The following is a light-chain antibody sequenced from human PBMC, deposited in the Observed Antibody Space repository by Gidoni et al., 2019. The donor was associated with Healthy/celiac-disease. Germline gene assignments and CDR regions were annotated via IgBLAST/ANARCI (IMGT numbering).Light chain of an antibody. Sequence: EIVLTQSPATLSLSPGDRATLSCRASQSVSSYLAWYQQKPGQAPRLLIDDASNRATDIPARFSGSGSGTDFTLTISILEPEDLSVYYCQQRSNWPPRTFGGGTKVEIK. V-gene: IGKV3-11*01. J-gene: IGKJ4*01. CDR3: QQRSNWPPRT. CDR2: DAS. CDR1: QSVSSY.